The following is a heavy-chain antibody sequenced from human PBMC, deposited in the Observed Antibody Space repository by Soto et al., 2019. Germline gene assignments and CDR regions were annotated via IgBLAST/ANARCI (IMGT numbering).Heavy chain of an antibody. J-gene: IGHJ4*02. CDR2: ISWDGGIT. CDR3: ARDSYDILTGQKRYFDF. CDR1: GFGFEDYT. D-gene: IGHD3-9*01. Sequence: VGSLRLSCAASGFGFEDYTMHWVRQGPGKGPEWISLISWDGGITDYSDSVKGRFISSRDNSKNSLFLEMNSLTSEDAAMYFCARDSYDILTGQKRYFDFWGQGTLVTVS. V-gene: IGHV3-43*01.